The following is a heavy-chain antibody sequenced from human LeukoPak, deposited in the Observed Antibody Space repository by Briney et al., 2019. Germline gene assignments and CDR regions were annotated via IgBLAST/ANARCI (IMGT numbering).Heavy chain of an antibody. V-gene: IGHV3-48*02. J-gene: IGHJ3*02. D-gene: IGHD3-22*01. CDR2: ISSSSSTI. CDR3: ARDRTYYYDSSGLTDAFDI. CDR1: GFTFSSYS. Sequence: GGSLRLSCAAFGFTFSSYSMNWVRQAPGKGLEWVSYISSSSSTIYYADSVKGRFTISRDNAKNSLYLQMNSLRDEDTAVYYCARDRTYYYDSSGLTDAFDIWGQGTMVTVSS.